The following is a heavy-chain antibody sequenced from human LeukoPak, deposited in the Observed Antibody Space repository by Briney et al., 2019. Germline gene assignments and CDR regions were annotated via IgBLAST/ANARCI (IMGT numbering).Heavy chain of an antibody. V-gene: IGHV3-7*01. D-gene: IGHD6-25*01. J-gene: IGHJ3*02. CDR1: GFTFSNYW. Sequence: GGSLRLSCAASGFTFSNYWMSWVRQAPGKGLEWVANIKQDRSEKYYVDSVKGRFTISRDNAKNTLYLQMNSLRAEDTAVYYCARVGARLGAFDIWGQGTMITVSS. CDR3: ARVGARLGAFDI. CDR2: IKQDRSEK.